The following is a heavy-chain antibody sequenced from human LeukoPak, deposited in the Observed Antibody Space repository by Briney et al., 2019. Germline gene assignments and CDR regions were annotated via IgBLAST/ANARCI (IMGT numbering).Heavy chain of an antibody. CDR1: GLTFSSFS. D-gene: IGHD3-22*01. Sequence: PGGSLRLSCAASGLTFSSFSFNWVRQGPGKGLEWVSSINTVASYIYYVDSVKGRFTISRDNAKNSLYLQMNSLRAEDTGVYYCARLRRNSDKSGFYYYYDYWGQGTLVTVSS. CDR2: INTVASYI. V-gene: IGHV3-21*06. CDR3: ARLRRNSDKSGFYYYYDY. J-gene: IGHJ4*02.